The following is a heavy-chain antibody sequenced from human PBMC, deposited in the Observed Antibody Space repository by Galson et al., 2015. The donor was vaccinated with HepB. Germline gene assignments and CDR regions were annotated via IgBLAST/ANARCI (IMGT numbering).Heavy chain of an antibody. CDR1: GASISLSGYY. D-gene: IGHD2-2*01. Sequence: SETLSLTCTVSGASISLSGYYWSWIRQPPGKGLEWIGTIYYSGSTFYNPSPKSRVSISLDTSKNQFSLELASVTAADTAVYYCAKGVEDIVVTPAAYFDYWGQGTLVTVSS. V-gene: IGHV4-39*07. J-gene: IGHJ4*02. CDR2: IYYSGST. CDR3: AKGVEDIVVTPAAYFDY.